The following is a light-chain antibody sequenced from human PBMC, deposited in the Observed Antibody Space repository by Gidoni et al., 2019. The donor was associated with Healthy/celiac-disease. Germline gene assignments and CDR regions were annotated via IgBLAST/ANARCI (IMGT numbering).Light chain of an antibody. CDR3: QQYGSSPPKYT. CDR1: QSVSSSY. Sequence: EIVLTQSPGTLSLSPGERATLSCRASQSVSSSYLAWYQQKPGQAPRLLIYGASSRATGIPDRCSGSESGTDFTLTISRLEPEDVAVYYWQQYGSSPPKYTFGQGTKLEIK. V-gene: IGKV3-20*01. J-gene: IGKJ2*01. CDR2: GAS.